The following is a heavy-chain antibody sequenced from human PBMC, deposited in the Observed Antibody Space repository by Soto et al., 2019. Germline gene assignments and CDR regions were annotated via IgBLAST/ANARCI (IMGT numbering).Heavy chain of an antibody. D-gene: IGHD5-12*01. J-gene: IGHJ4*02. V-gene: IGHV4-39*01. CDR3: ARPFQYSGYAAPFVD. CDR1: GGSISSSSYY. Sequence: PSETLSLTCTVSGGSISSSSYYWGWIRQPPGKGLEWIGSIYYSGSTYYNPSLKSRVTISVDTSKNQFSLKLSSVTAADTAVYYCARPFQYSGYAAPFVDWGQGTLVTVSS. CDR2: IYYSGST.